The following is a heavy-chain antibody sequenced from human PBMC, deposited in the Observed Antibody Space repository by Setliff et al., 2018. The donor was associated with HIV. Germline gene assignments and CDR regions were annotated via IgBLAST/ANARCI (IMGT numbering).Heavy chain of an antibody. CDR2: LWFDGNNR. D-gene: IGHD2-8*01. J-gene: IGHJ5*01. Sequence: GGSLRLSCAAHGLNLTRCDMHWVRQAPGRGLDWLAVLWFDGNNRRYAASVKGRFTISRDNAKNSLYLQMNSLRAEDTAVYYCARPLLRTNTVYGILGNWFDSWGRGTLVTVSS. CDR3: ARPLLRTNTVYGILGNWFDS. V-gene: IGHV3-33*04. CDR1: GLNLTRCD.